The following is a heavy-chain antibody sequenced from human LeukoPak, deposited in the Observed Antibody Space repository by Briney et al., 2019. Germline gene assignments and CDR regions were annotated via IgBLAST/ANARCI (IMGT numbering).Heavy chain of an antibody. CDR2: IIPIFGIA. D-gene: IGHD2-15*01. V-gene: IGHV1-69*04. CDR1: GGTFSSYA. J-gene: IGHJ2*01. CDR3: ARVHCSGGSCYSLDWYFDL. Sequence: ASVKVSCKASGGTFSSYAISWVRQAPGQGLEWMGRIIPIFGIASYAQKFQGRVTITADKSTSTAYMELSSLRSEDTAVYYCARVHCSGGSCYSLDWYFDLWGRGTLVTVSS.